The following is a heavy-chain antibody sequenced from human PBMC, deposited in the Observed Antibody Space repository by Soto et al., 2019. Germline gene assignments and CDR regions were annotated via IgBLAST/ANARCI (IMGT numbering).Heavy chain of an antibody. J-gene: IGHJ5*02. CDR2: FDPEDGET. CDR1: GYTLTELS. V-gene: IGHV1-24*01. CDR3: ARAAYSSSQTFLFDP. Sequence: ASVKVSCKVSGYTLTELSMHWVRQAPGKGLEWMGGFDPEDGETIYAQKFQGRVTISRDNAKNTLYLQMNSLRAEDTAVYYCARAAYSSSQTFLFDPWGQGTLVTVSS. D-gene: IGHD6-13*01.